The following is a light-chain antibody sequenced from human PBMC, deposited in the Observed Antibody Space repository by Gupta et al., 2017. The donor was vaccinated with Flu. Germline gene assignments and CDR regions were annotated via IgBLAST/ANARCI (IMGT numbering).Light chain of an antibody. CDR1: QRLLHTNKYNY. V-gene: IGKV2-28*01. CDR3: MQALQTPYT. CDR2: LGS. Sequence: EIVMTQSPLSLSVTPGEPASISCRSSQRLLHTNKYNYLDWYLQKPGQSPQLLIYLGSNRASGGPDRFSGSGSDTDFTLKISRVEAEDVGVYYCMQALQTPYTFAQGTKLEI. J-gene: IGKJ2*01.